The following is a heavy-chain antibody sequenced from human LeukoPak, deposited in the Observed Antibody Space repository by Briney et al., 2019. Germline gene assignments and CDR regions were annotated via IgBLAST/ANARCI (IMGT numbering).Heavy chain of an antibody. D-gene: IGHD3-16*01. J-gene: IGHJ4*02. CDR3: ARSVTFHQ. CDR2: MYYTGST. Sequence: SETLSLTCTVSGGSIICYHWSWIRQPPGKGLEWIGYMYYTGSTNYNPSLKSRVTISVDTSKSQFSLNLSSVTAADTAVYYCARSVTFHQWGQRTLVTVSS. CDR1: GGSIICYH. V-gene: IGHV4-59*01.